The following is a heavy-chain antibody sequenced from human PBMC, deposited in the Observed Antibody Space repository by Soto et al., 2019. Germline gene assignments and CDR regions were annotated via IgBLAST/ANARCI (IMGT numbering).Heavy chain of an antibody. CDR2: ITDNGGGT. D-gene: IGHD6-13*01. J-gene: IGHJ4*02. Sequence: GGSLRLSCAASGFTFSNYAMSWVRQAPGQGLEWVSAITDNGGGTYYTDSVKGRFTISRDNSRNTLYLQMNILRAEDTAAYYCAKVDVASGIGYYFDFWGQGTPVTVSS. CDR3: AKVDVASGIGYYFDF. V-gene: IGHV3-23*01. CDR1: GFTFSNYA.